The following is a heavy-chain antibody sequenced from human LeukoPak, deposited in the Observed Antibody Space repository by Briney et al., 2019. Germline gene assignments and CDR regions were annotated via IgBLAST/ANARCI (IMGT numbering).Heavy chain of an antibody. D-gene: IGHD2-15*01. CDR1: GYTFTSYY. V-gene: IGHV1-46*01. CDR3: ARGMAKDVVVAAFAN. Sequence: ASVKVSCKASGYTFTSYYMHWVRQAPGEGLEWMGIINPSGGSTSYAQKFQGRFTMTRDTSTSTVYMELSSLRSEDTAVYYCARGMAKDVVVAAFANWGQGTLVTVSS. CDR2: INPSGGST. J-gene: IGHJ4*02.